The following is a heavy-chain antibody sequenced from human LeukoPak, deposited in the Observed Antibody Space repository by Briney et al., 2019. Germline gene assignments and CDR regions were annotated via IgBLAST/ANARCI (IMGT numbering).Heavy chain of an antibody. Sequence: RASVKVSCKASGYTFTSYGISWVRQAPGQGLEWMGWISAYNGNTNYAQKIQGRVTMTTDTSTRTAYMELRSLRSDDTAVYYCGRDVGVSMVRGVSDYWGQGTLVTVSS. CDR1: GYTFTSYG. J-gene: IGHJ4*02. CDR2: ISAYNGNT. V-gene: IGHV1-18*01. CDR3: GRDVGVSMVRGVSDY. D-gene: IGHD3-10*01.